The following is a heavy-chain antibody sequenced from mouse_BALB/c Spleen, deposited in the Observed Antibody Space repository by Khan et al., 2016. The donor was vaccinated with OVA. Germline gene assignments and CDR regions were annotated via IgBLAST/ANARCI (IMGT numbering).Heavy chain of an antibody. CDR2: ISPNSDGS. V-gene: IGHV1S136*01. CDR3: SRSLFYYGSAYEGFAY. CDR1: GYTFTSYV. Sequence: EVQLQESGPELVKPGASVKMSCKASGYTFTSYVMHWVKQKPRQGLEWIGYISPNSDGSKYNEKFRGKATLTSDKSSSTAYMELSSLTSEDSAVYYCSRSLFYYGSAYEGFAYWGQGTLVTVSA. D-gene: IGHD1-1*01. J-gene: IGHJ3*01.